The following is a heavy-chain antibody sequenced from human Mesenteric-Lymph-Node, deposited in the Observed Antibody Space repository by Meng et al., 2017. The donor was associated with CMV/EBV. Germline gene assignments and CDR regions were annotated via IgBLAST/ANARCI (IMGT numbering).Heavy chain of an antibody. Sequence: GESLKISCAASGFTFSSYWMHWVRQAPGKGLVWVSRINSDGSSTSYADSVKGRFTISRDNAKNTLYLQMNSLRAEDTALYYCARGVGGPGFDYWGQGTLVTVSS. D-gene: IGHD1-26*01. V-gene: IGHV3-74*01. CDR1: GFTFSSYW. J-gene: IGHJ4*02. CDR3: ARGVGGPGFDY. CDR2: INSDGSST.